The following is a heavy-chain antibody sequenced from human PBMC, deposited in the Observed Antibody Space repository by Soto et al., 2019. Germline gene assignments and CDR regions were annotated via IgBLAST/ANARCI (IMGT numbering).Heavy chain of an antibody. D-gene: IGHD5-12*01. V-gene: IGHV1-69*02. CDR2: IIPILGIA. CDR1: GGTFSSYT. J-gene: IGHJ4*02. CDR3: ARARGVYDYSFRYDHLDY. Sequence: SVKVSCKASGGTFSSYTISWVRQAPGQGLEWMGRIIPILGIANYAQKFQGRVTITADKSTSTAYMELSSLRSEDTAVYYCARARGVYDYSFRYDHLDYWGQGTLVTVSS.